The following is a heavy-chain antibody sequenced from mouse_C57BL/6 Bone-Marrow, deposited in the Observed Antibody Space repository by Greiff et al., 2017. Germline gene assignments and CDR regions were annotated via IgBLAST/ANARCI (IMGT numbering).Heavy chain of an antibody. CDR2: IDPSDSST. Sequence: QVQLQQPGAELVRPGTSVKLSCKASGYTFTSYWMHWVKQRPGQGLEWIGVIDPSDSSTNYNQKFKGKATLTVDTSSSTAYMQLSSLTSEDSAVYYCARYEYWGQGTTLTVSS. CDR3: ARYEY. V-gene: IGHV1-59*01. D-gene: IGHD2-12*01. CDR1: GYTFTSYW. J-gene: IGHJ2*01.